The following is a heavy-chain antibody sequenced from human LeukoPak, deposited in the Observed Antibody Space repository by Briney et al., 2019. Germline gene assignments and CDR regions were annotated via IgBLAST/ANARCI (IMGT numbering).Heavy chain of an antibody. CDR1: GYSFTCYY. J-gene: IGHJ4*02. V-gene: IGHV1-2*02. CDR2: INPNRGGT. CDR3: ARVHSRPWYYFDY. Sequence: ASVKVSCKGSGYSFTCYYIHWVRQAPGQGIEWMGWINPNRGGTNYAQRFLGRVTITRDTSINAAYMELSTLRSDDTAVYYCARVHSRPWYYFDYWGQGTLVTVSS. D-gene: IGHD6-19*01.